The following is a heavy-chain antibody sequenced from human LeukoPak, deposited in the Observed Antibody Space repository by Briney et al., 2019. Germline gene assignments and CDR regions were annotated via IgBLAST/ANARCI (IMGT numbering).Heavy chain of an antibody. D-gene: IGHD2-2*01. CDR1: GFTFSSYA. Sequence: GGSLRLSCAASGFTFSSYAMHWVRQAPGKGLEWVAVVSYDGSNNYYADSVKGRFTISRDNSKNTLWLQMNSLRAEDTAVYYCARHLGYCSSTSCSDFDYWGQGTLVTVSS. J-gene: IGHJ4*02. CDR2: VSYDGSNN. CDR3: ARHLGYCSSTSCSDFDY. V-gene: IGHV3-30-3*01.